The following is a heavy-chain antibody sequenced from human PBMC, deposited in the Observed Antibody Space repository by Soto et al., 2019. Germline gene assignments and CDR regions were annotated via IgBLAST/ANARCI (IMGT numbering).Heavy chain of an antibody. CDR2: ISAYNGNT. CDR3: ARDGAKQQLVTHYYGMDV. D-gene: IGHD6-13*01. J-gene: IGHJ6*02. V-gene: IGHV1-18*01. CDR1: GYTFTSYG. Sequence: QVQLVQSGAEVRKPGASVKVSCKASGYTFTSYGISWVRQAPGQGLEWMGWISAYNGNTNYAQKLQGRVTMTTDTSTSTAYMELKSLRSDDTAVYYCARDGAKQQLVTHYYGMDVWGQGTTVTVSS.